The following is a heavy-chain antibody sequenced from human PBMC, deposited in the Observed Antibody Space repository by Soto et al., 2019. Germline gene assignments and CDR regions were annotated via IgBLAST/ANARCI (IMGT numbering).Heavy chain of an antibody. Sequence: QVQLVQSGAEVRKPGSSVKVSCKASGGTFSRQTISWVRQAPGQGLEWMGGIIPMFGTANYAQKFKGRVTITGDESTSTAYMELSGLRSEDTAIYYCARGWGYESSDYYYAYWGQGAVVMVS. CDR1: GGTFSRQT. CDR2: IIPMFGTA. J-gene: IGHJ4*02. V-gene: IGHV1-69*01. D-gene: IGHD3-22*01. CDR3: ARGWGYESSDYYYAY.